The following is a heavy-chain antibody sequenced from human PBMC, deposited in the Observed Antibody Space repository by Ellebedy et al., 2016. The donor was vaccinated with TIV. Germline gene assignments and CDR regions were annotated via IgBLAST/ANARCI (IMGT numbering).Heavy chain of an antibody. J-gene: IGHJ4*02. Sequence: GGSLRLXXTASGLTLSSYWMNWVRQVPGKGLEWLGNINEDGSQTNYLASVKGRFTISRDNARNSLYLQMNSLRAEDTAVYFCARGDGRGHNVNEGWGQGTLVTVSS. CDR1: GLTLSSYW. CDR3: ARGDGRGHNVNEG. CDR2: INEDGSQT. V-gene: IGHV3-7*01. D-gene: IGHD5/OR15-5a*01.